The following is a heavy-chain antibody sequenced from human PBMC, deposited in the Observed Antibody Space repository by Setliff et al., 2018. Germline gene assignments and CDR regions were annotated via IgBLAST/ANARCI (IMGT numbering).Heavy chain of an antibody. CDR3: ARSTQQVLIDGTYYFYGLDV. CDR1: GGSFSTYY. CDR2: IHHSAST. D-gene: IGHD6-13*01. J-gene: IGHJ6*02. Sequence: SEILSLTCAVYGGSFSTYYWTWVRLPPGKGLEWIGNIHHSASTNYNPSLQSRLSLSVDTSKNQFYLKLNSVNAADAAVYYCARSTQQVLIDGTYYFYGLDVWGPGTTVTVSS. V-gene: IGHV4-34*10.